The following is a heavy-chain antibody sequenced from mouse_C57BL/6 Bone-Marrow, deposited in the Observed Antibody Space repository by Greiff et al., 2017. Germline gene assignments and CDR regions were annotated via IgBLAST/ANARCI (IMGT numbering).Heavy chain of an antibody. CDR3: ARESIYYDYDGGGY. D-gene: IGHD2-4*01. V-gene: IGHV1-81*01. J-gene: IGHJ2*01. CDR2: IYPRSGNT. Sequence: QVQLQQSGAELARPGASVKLSCKASGYTFTSYGISWVKQRTGQGLEWIGEIYPRSGNTYYNEKFKGKATLTADKSSSTAYMELRSLTSEDSAVYVGARESIYYDYDGGGYWGQGTTLTVSS. CDR1: GYTFTSYG.